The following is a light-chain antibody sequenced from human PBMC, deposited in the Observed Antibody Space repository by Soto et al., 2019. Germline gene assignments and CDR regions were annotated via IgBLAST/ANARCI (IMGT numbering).Light chain of an antibody. Sequence: EIVLTQSPGTLSLSPGERATLSCRASQSVSSSYLAWYQQKPGQAPRLLIYGASSRATGIPDRFSGSGSETDFTLTIGRLEPEDFALYFCQHYGSSPRTFGQGTKVDI. J-gene: IGKJ1*01. CDR1: QSVSSSY. CDR2: GAS. CDR3: QHYGSSPRT. V-gene: IGKV3-20*01.